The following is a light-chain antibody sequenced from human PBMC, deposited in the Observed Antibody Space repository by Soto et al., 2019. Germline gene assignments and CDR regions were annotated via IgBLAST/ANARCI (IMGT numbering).Light chain of an antibody. CDR2: DVS. CDR1: SSDVGGYNY. Sequence: QAVLSQPASVCGSPGQSITISCTGTSSDVGGYNYVSWYQHHPGKAPKLMIYDVSNRPSGVSNRFSGSKSGNTASLTISGLQPEDEADYYCCSYTTSNTRQIVVGTGTKVTVL. V-gene: IGLV2-14*03. J-gene: IGLJ1*01. CDR3: CSYTTSNTRQIV.